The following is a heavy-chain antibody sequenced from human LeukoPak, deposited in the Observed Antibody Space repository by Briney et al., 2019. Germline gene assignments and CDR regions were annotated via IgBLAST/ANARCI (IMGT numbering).Heavy chain of an antibody. CDR1: GFTFSSYG. CDR2: ISYDGSNK. J-gene: IGHJ4*02. D-gene: IGHD3-10*01. Sequence: PGGSLRLSCAASGFTFSSYGMHWVRQAPGKGLEWVAVISYDGSNKYYADSVKGRFTISRDNYKNTLYLQMNSLRAEDTAVYYCAKDKRLWFGEANFDYWGQGTLVTVSS. CDR3: AKDKRLWFGEANFDY. V-gene: IGHV3-30*18.